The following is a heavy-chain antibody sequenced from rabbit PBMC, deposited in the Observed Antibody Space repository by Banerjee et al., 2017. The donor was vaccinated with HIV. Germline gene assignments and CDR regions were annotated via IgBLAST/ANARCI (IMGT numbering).Heavy chain of an antibody. CDR2: IYAGSSDST. CDR1: GFSFSSSYW. Sequence: QQQLVESGGGLVKPGGTLTLTCKASGFSFSSSYWICWVRQAPGKGLEWIACIYAGSSDSTYYASWAKGRFTISKTSSTTVTLQMTSLTAADTATYFCARGLAGGDGYDYINLWGPGTLVTVS. D-gene: IGHD6-1*01. V-gene: IGHV1S45*01. J-gene: IGHJ4*01. CDR3: ARGLAGGDGYDYINL.